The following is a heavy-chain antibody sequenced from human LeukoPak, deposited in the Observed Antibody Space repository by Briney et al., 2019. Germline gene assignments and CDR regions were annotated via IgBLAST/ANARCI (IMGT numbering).Heavy chain of an antibody. J-gene: IGHJ6*03. CDR3: ARGLPDTSSSFIVYFYYYMDV. V-gene: IGHV1-8*01. Sequence: ASVKVSYRASRCTFTSYDINWVRQATGQGLEGMGWMNHNSGNTGYAQKFQGRVTITGDASVGTAYMELSSLRSEDTAVYYCARGLPDTSSSFIVYFYYYMDVWGKGTTVTVS. CDR2: MNHNSGNT. D-gene: IGHD6-6*01. CDR1: RCTFTSYD.